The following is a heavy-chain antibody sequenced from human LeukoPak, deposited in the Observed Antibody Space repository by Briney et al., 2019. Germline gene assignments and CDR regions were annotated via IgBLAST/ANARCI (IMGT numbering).Heavy chain of an antibody. CDR1: GFTFSSYG. V-gene: IGHV3-23*01. CDR3: AKDGHSGSYCDY. CDR2: ISGSGGST. D-gene: IGHD1-26*01. Sequence: GGSLRLSCAASGFTFSSYGMSWVRQAPGKGLEWVSGISGSGGSTVYADSMKGRFTISRDNSKNTLYLQMNSLRAEDTAVYYCAKDGHSGSYCDYWGQGTLVTVSS. J-gene: IGHJ4*02.